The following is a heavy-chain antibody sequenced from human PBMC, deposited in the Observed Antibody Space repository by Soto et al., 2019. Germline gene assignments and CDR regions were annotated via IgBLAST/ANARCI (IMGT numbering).Heavy chain of an antibody. Sequence: EVKVVESGGDSVKPGGSLRLSCATSGFMFSSAWMSWVRQAPGKGLEWVGRIKSRSDGGARDYAAPVKGRFNISRDDSKHMVYLQMDSLKVEDSAVYYCVEGWNDFWGQGTLVTVSS. CDR3: VEGWNDF. CDR1: GFMFSSAW. V-gene: IGHV3-15*01. CDR2: IKSRSDGGAR. J-gene: IGHJ4*02. D-gene: IGHD1-1*01.